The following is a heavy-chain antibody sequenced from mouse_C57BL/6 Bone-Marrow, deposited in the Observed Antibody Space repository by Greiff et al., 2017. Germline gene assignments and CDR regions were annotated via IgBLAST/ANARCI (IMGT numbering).Heavy chain of an antibody. J-gene: IGHJ2*01. CDR1: GFSFNTYA. Sequence: EVHLVESGGGLVQPKGSLKLSCAASGFSFNTYAMNWVRQAPGKGLEWVARIRSKSNNYATYYADSVKDRFTISRDDSESMLYLQMNNLKTEDTAMYYCVRWGYGSSYGFDYWGQGTTLTVSP. CDR2: IRSKSNNYAT. CDR3: VRWGYGSSYGFDY. D-gene: IGHD1-1*01. V-gene: IGHV10-1*01.